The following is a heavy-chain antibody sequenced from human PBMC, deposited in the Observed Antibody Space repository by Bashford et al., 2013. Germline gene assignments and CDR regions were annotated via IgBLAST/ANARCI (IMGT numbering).Heavy chain of an antibody. V-gene: IGHV3-23*01. J-gene: IGHJ4*02. Sequence: GSRRDSPVQPLDSPLVSYAMSWVRQAPGKGLEWVSSISGSGGSTYYADSMKGRFTISRDNSKNTLYLHMNSLRAEDTAVYYCAKGSDPYSPIFDYWGRGNPGHRLL. D-gene: IGHD2-21*01. CDR3: AKGSDPYSPIFDY. CDR2: ISGSGGST. CDR1: DSPLVSYA.